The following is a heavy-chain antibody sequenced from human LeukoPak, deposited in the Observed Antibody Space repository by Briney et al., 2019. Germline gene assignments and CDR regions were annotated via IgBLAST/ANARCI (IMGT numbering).Heavy chain of an antibody. CDR3: AKDRRITIFGVVINEPIVPDV. CDR1: GFTFSSYA. D-gene: IGHD3-3*01. V-gene: IGHV3-23*01. CDR2: ISGSGGST. Sequence: TGGSLRLSCAASGFTFSSYAMSWVRQAPGKGLEWVSAISGSGGSTYYADSVKGRFTISRDNSKNTLYLQMNSLRAEDTAVYYCAKDRRITIFGVVINEPIVPDVWGKGTTVTVSS. J-gene: IGHJ6*04.